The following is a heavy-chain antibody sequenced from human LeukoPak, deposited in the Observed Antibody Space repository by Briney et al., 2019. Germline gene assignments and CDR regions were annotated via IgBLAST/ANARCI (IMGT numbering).Heavy chain of an antibody. D-gene: IGHD3-22*01. V-gene: IGHV1-8*01. CDR1: RYTFTTYD. Sequence: ASVKISCKTSRYTFTTYDINWVRQATGHRLEWMGWMNPNSGNTGYAHKFQGRVTMTTNTSISTASMELSSLRTEATAVYYCARYGKVVGMDVWGQGTTVTVSS. CDR3: ARYGKVVGMDV. CDR2: MNPNSGNT. J-gene: IGHJ6*02.